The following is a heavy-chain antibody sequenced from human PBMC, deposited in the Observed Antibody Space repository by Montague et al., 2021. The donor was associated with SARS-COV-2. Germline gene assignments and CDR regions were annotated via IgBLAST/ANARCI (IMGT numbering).Heavy chain of an antibody. J-gene: IGHJ6*02. CDR2: ISSSGSTI. V-gene: IGHV3-48*03. Sequence: SLRLSCAASGFTFSSYEMNWARQAPGKGLEWVSYISSSGSTIYYADSVXGRFTISRDNAKNSLYLQMNSLRAEDTAVYYCARGGTYYDFWSGYRNYYYGMDVWGQGTTVTVSS. CDR3: ARGGTYYDFWSGYRNYYYGMDV. D-gene: IGHD3-3*01. CDR1: GFTFSSYE.